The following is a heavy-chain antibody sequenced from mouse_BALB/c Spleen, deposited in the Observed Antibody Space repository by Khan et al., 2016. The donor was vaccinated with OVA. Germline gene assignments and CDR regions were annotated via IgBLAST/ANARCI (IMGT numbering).Heavy chain of an antibody. D-gene: IGHD2-2*01. CDR3: ARSGGYGDAVDY. V-gene: IGHV1-54*01. CDR2: INPGSGNT. CDR1: GYAFADYL. Sequence: QVQLKESGTELLSPGTSVMVSCKASGYAFADYLIDWVKQRPGQGLEWIGVINPGSGNTNYNEKFKGKATLTAAKSSSTAYMQLSSLTSDDSAVYFCARSGGYGDAVDYWGQGTSVTVSS. J-gene: IGHJ4*01.